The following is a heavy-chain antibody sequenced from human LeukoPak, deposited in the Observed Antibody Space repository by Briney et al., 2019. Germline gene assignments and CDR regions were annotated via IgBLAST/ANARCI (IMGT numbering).Heavy chain of an antibody. Sequence: GGSLRLSCAASGFNFSKIWMSWVRQAPGKGLEWVGGIKSKTDGETTGYAAFVQGRFTISRDDSKNTLYLDMNSLETEDAAVYYCTSLVFWGQGTTVIVSS. CDR1: GFNFSKIW. D-gene: IGHD6-6*01. J-gene: IGHJ6*02. CDR3: TSLVF. CDR2: IKSKTDGETT. V-gene: IGHV3-15*01.